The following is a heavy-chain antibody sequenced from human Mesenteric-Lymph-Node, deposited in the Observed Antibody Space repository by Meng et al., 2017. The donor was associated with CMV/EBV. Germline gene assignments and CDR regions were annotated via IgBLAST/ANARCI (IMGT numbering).Heavy chain of an antibody. J-gene: IGHJ4*02. Sequence: GESLKISCAASGFTFSSYAMSWVRQAPGKGLEWVSAISGSGGSTYYADSVKGRFTISRDNSKNTLYLQMNSLRAEDTAVYYCAKALSRQSDYWGQGTLVTVSS. V-gene: IGHV3-23*01. D-gene: IGHD3-16*02. CDR1: GFTFSSYA. CDR3: AKALSRQSDY. CDR2: ISGSGGST.